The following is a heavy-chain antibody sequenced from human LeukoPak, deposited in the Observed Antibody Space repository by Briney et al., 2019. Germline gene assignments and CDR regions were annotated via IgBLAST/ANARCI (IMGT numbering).Heavy chain of an antibody. CDR3: ARVTRFAFDI. Sequence: SETLSLTCTVSGDSVSSGSYYWSWIRQPPGKGLEWIGYIYYSGSTNYNPSLKSRVTISVDTSKNQFSLKLSSVTAADTAVYYCARVTRFAFDIWGQGTMATVSS. CDR1: GDSVSSGSYY. J-gene: IGHJ3*02. CDR2: IYYSGST. V-gene: IGHV4-61*01. D-gene: IGHD3-3*01.